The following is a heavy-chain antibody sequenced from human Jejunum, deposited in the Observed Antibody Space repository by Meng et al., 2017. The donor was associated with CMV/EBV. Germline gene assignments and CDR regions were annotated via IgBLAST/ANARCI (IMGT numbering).Heavy chain of an antibody. CDR1: GYTFTNFQ. V-gene: IGHV1-3*04. CDR3: ARGVGYSSGYALDY. J-gene: IGHJ4*02. CDR2: INTGTDDK. D-gene: IGHD5-18*01. Sequence: QVQLVQSGAEVKKPGASVKVSCKASGYTFTNFQIHWVRQAPGQSLEWMGWINTGTDDKKYSQKFQDRVTITRDTSASTAYIEVTTLGSEDTAVYYCARGVGYSSGYALDYWGQGTLVTVSS.